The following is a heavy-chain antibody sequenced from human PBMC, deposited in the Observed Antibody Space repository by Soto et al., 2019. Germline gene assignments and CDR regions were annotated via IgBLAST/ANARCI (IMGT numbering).Heavy chain of an antibody. V-gene: IGHV3-30-3*01. Sequence: PGGSLRLSCAASGFTFSTPAMHWVRQTPDKGLEWVAVISYDGSNKNYADSVKGRFTISRDNSKNTLYLQMNSLRPEDTAVYYCAKAHLYSNGFDYWGQGTLVTVSS. CDR1: GFTFSTPA. J-gene: IGHJ4*02. CDR2: ISYDGSNK. D-gene: IGHD4-4*01. CDR3: AKAHLYSNGFDY.